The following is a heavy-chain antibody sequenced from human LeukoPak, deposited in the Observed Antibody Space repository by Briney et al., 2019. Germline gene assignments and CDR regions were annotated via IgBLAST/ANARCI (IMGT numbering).Heavy chain of an antibody. CDR3: ARDARDIVVVPAANYYYYYMDV. Sequence: PGGPLRLSCAASGFTFSSYGMHWVRQAPGKGLEWVAVISYDGSNKYYADSVKGRFTISRDNSKNTLYLQMNSLRAEDTAVYYRARDARDIVVVPAANYYYYYMDVWGKGTTVTVSS. CDR2: ISYDGSNK. D-gene: IGHD2-2*01. J-gene: IGHJ6*03. V-gene: IGHV3-30*03. CDR1: GFTFSSYG.